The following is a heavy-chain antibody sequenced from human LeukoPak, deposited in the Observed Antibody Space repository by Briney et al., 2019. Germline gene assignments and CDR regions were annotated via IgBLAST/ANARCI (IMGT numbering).Heavy chain of an antibody. J-gene: IGHJ4*02. D-gene: IGHD2-2*01. CDR2: ISTAGSTK. Sequence: PGGSLRPSCAASGFTFRDYEMNLVRQAPGKGLEWISYISTAGSTKYYAESVKGRFTISRDNAKDSLYLQMNSLRVEDTAVYFCARGGPARSWVYWGQGTLVTVSS. CDR1: GFTFRDYE. V-gene: IGHV3-48*03. CDR3: ARGGPARSWVY.